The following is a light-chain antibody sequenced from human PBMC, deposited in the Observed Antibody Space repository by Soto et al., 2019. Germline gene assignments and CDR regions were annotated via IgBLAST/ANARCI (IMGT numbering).Light chain of an antibody. CDR3: QQYGSSSYT. Sequence: EIVLTQSPGTLSLSPGERATLSCRASQSVSSSDLAWYQQKPGQAPRLLIYVASSRATGIPDRFSGSGSGTDFTLTISRLEPEDFAVYYCQQYGSSSYTFGQGNKLEIK. CDR1: QSVSSSD. J-gene: IGKJ2*01. V-gene: IGKV3-20*01. CDR2: VAS.